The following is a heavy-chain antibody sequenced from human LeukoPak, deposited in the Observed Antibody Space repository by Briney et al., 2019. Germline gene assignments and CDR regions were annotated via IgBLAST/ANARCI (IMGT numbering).Heavy chain of an antibody. V-gene: IGHV4-39*01. CDR2: LFYSGST. Sequence: SETLSLTCTVSGGSISSNSYYWGWIRQPPGKGLEWIGTLFYSGSTFYNSSLKSRVTISADTSKNQFSLKLRYVTASDTAVYYCASAQNRFYFDYWGQGTLVTVSS. CDR1: GGSISSNSYY. CDR3: ASAQNRFYFDY. J-gene: IGHJ4*02.